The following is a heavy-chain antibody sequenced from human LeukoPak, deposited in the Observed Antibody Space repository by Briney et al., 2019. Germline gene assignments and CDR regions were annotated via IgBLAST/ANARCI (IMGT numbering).Heavy chain of an antibody. Sequence: SETLSLTCTVSGGSISSGSYYWSWIRQPAGKGLEWIGRIYTSGSTNYNPSLKSRVTISVDTSKNQFSLRLSSVTAADTAVYYCARSSSGWYEVDYWGQGTLVTVSS. CDR1: GGSISSGSYY. D-gene: IGHD6-19*01. CDR3: ARSSSGWYEVDY. J-gene: IGHJ4*02. CDR2: IYTSGST. V-gene: IGHV4-61*02.